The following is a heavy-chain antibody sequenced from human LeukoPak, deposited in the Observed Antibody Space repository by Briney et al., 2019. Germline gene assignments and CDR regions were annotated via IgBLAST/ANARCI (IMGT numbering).Heavy chain of an antibody. Sequence: ASVKVSCKTSGYTFTNYGISWVRQAPGQGLEWMGWVSAYSDNTNYAQKFQGRVTMTSDTSTSTAYMELRSLISDDTAVYYCARGVGATPFDYWGQGTLVTVSS. CDR1: GYTFTNYG. D-gene: IGHD1-26*01. CDR2: VSAYSDNT. CDR3: ARGVGATPFDY. V-gene: IGHV1-18*01. J-gene: IGHJ4*02.